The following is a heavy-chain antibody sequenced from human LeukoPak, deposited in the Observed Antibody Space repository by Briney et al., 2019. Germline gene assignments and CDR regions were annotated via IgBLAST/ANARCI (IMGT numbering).Heavy chain of an antibody. Sequence: GGPLRLSCVASGFTFSSYAMSWVRQAPGKGLEWVSGISGSGGSTYYADSVKGRFTISRDNSKNTLYLQMNSLRAEDTAVYYCARSRVAAGAIDYWGQGTLVTVSS. CDR1: GFTFSSYA. V-gene: IGHV3-23*01. CDR2: ISGSGGST. J-gene: IGHJ4*02. D-gene: IGHD6-25*01. CDR3: ARSRVAAGAIDY.